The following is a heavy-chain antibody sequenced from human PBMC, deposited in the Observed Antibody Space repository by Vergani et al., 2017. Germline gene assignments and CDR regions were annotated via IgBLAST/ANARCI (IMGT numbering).Heavy chain of an antibody. Sequence: EVQLVESGGGLVQPGGSLRLSCAASRFIFSTYSMNWVRQAPGKGLEWVSDISSSSSTIYYADSVKGRFTISRDNAKNSLYLQMNSLRAEDTAVYYCARETYYYGSGSYNDWGQGTLVTVSS. CDR2: ISSSSSTI. D-gene: IGHD3-10*01. V-gene: IGHV3-48*01. J-gene: IGHJ4*02. CDR1: RFIFSTYS. CDR3: ARETYYYGSGSYND.